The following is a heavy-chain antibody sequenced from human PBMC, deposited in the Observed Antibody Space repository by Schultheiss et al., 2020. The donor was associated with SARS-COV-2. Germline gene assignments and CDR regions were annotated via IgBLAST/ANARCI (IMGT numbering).Heavy chain of an antibody. CDR1: GGSISSYY. Sequence: GSLRLSCTVSGGSISSYYWSWIRQPPGKGLEWIGRIYTSGSTNYNPSLKSRVTMSVDTSKNQFSLKLSSVTAADTAVYYCARGPLIYYFDYWGQGTLVTVSS. J-gene: IGHJ4*02. CDR3: ARGPLIYYFDY. V-gene: IGHV4-4*07. CDR2: IYTSGST.